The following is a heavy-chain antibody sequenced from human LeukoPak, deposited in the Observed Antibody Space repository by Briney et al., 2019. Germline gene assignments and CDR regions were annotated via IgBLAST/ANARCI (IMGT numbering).Heavy chain of an antibody. D-gene: IGHD2-15*01. CDR1: GFTFSSYS. J-gene: IGHJ6*02. Sequence: GGSLRLSCAASGFTFSSYSMNWVRQAPGKGLEWVSSISSSSYIYYADSVKGRFTISRDNAKNSLYLQMNSLRAEDTAVYYCARDGPYCSGGSCYWNYYYGMDVWGQGTTVTVSS. CDR3: ARDGPYCSGGSCYWNYYYGMDV. V-gene: IGHV3-21*01. CDR2: ISSSSYI.